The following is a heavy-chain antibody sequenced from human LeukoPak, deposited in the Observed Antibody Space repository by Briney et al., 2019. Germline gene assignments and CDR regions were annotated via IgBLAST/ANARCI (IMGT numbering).Heavy chain of an antibody. J-gene: IGHJ4*02. CDR3: APLGSTVDY. CDR1: GFTFSTYA. V-gene: IGHV3-23*01. CDR2: ISGSGGNT. Sequence: HPGGSLRLSCAASGFTFSTYAMSWVRQAPGKGLEWGSVISGSGGNTYYADSVKGRFTISRDNSKNTLYLQMNSLRAEDTAVYYCAPLGSTVDYWGQGTLVTVSS.